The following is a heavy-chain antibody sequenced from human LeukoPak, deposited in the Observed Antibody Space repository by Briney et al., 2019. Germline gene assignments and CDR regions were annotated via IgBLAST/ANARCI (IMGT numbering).Heavy chain of an antibody. CDR1: GFTFSSYW. CDR2: IKQDGSKK. D-gene: IGHD5-24*01. J-gene: IGHJ4*02. CDR3: TRVGYIDEGIDY. V-gene: IGHV3-7*04. Sequence: GGSLRLSCAASGFTFSSYWMSWVRQAPGKGLEWVANIKQDGSKKSYVDSVKGRFTISRDNAKNSLYLQMNSLRAEDTAIYYCTRVGYIDEGIDYWGQGTLVTVSS.